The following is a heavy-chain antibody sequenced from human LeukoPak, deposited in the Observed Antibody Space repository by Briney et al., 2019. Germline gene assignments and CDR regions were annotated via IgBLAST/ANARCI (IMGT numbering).Heavy chain of an antibody. CDR3: ARGGGGYSSGWYIRSPDFDY. Sequence: ASVKVSCKASGYTFTGYYMHWVRQAPGQELEWRGWINPNSGGTNYAQKFQGRVTMPRDTSISTAYMELSRLRSDDTAVYYCARGGGGYSSGWYIRSPDFDYWGQGTLVTVSS. J-gene: IGHJ4*02. CDR1: GYTFTGYY. D-gene: IGHD6-19*01. CDR2: INPNSGGT. V-gene: IGHV1-2*02.